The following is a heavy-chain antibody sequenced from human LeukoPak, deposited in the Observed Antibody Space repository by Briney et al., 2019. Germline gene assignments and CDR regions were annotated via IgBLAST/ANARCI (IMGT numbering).Heavy chain of an antibody. CDR2: IDYSVRT. J-gene: IGHJ5*02. D-gene: IGHD5-12*01. CDR3: ARGAWWLQSVDL. CDR1: GGAISARNY. Sequence: SETLSLTCTVSGGAISARNYWGWIRQPPGKGLEWIGTIDYSVRTSYNPSLKSRVSISVDMSKNQFSLKLSVVTVADTAVYYCARGAWWLQSVDLWGQGTLVTVSS. V-gene: IGHV4-39*07.